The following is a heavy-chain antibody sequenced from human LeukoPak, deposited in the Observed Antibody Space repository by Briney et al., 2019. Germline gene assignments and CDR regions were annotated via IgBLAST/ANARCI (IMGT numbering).Heavy chain of an antibody. J-gene: IGHJ4*02. D-gene: IGHD2-8*01. CDR1: GFTFDDYG. V-gene: IGHV3-20*04. Sequence: GGSLRLSCEASGFTFDDYGMSWVRQPPGKGLEWVSGINRNGGSTDYADSVKGRFTIPRDNAKNSHFLQMNSLRVEDTALYYCARGFRNGPFDCWGQGTLVTVSS. CDR2: INRNGGST. CDR3: ARGFRNGPFDC.